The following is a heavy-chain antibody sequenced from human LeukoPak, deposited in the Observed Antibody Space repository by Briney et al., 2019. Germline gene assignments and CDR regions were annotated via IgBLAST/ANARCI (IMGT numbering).Heavy chain of an antibody. D-gene: IGHD3-22*01. CDR2: ISSSSSYI. J-gene: IGHJ4*02. CDR3: AREVDYYDSSGYPDY. Sequence: GGSLRLSCAASGVTFSSYSMSWVRQAPGKGLEWVSSISSSSSYIYYADSVKGRFTISRDNAKNSLYLQMNSLRAEDTAVYYCAREVDYYDSSGYPDYWGQGTLVTVSS. V-gene: IGHV3-21*01. CDR1: GVTFSSYS.